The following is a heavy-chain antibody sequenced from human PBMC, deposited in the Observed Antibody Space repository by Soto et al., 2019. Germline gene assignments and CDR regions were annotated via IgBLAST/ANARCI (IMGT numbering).Heavy chain of an antibody. V-gene: IGHV3-53*01. CDR1: GFTVSSNY. D-gene: IGHD1-7*01. CDR2: IYSGGST. Sequence: EVQLVESGGGLIQPGGSLRLSCAASGFTVSSNYMSWVRQAPGKGLEWVSVIYSGGSTYYADSVKGRFTISRDNSKNTRYLHMDSLRAEDTAVYYCARDRLELELRQPHYYYYCGMDVWGQGTTVTVSS. J-gene: IGHJ6*02. CDR3: ARDRLELELRQPHYYYYCGMDV.